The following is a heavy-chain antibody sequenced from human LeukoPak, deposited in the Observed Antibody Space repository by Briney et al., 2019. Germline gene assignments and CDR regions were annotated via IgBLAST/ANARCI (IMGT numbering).Heavy chain of an antibody. CDR3: AKDRYSSGWYRGGNFDY. J-gene: IGHJ4*02. D-gene: IGHD6-19*01. V-gene: IGHV3-23*01. Sequence: PGGSLRLSCAASGFTFSSYWMQWVRQAPGKGLEWVSAISGSGGSTYYADSVKGRFTISRDNSKNTLYLQMNSLRAEDTAVYYCAKDRYSSGWYRGGNFDYWGQGTLVTVSS. CDR1: GFTFSSYW. CDR2: ISGSGGST.